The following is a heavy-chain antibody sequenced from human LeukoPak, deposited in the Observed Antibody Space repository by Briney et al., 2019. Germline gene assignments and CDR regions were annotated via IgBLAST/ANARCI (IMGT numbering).Heavy chain of an antibody. D-gene: IGHD1-26*01. CDR3: ARDSIDSGSYSNWFDP. V-gene: IGHV7-4-1*02. J-gene: IGHJ5*02. CDR1: GYTFTSYA. Sequence: ASVKVSCKASGYTFTSYAMNWVRQAPGQGLEWMGWINTNTGNPTYAQGFTGRFVFSLDTSVSTAYLQISSLKAEDTAVYYCARDSIDSGSYSNWFDPWGQGTLVTVSS. CDR2: INTNTGNP.